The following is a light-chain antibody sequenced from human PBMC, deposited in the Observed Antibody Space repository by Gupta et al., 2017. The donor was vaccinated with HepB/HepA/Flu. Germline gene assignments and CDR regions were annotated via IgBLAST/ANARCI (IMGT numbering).Light chain of an antibody. CDR1: QSISSY. CDR2: AAS. J-gene: IGKJ2*02. V-gene: IGKV1-39*01. CDR3: QQSDSTPCI. Sequence: DIQMTQSPSSLSASVGDRVTITCRASQSISSYLNWYQQKPGKAPKLLIYAASSLQSGVPSRFSGSGSGTDFTLTISRLQPEDFATYYCQQSDSTPCIFGQGTKMEIK.